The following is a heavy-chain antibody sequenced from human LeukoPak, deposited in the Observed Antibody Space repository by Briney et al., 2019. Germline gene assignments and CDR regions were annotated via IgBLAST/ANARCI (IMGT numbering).Heavy chain of an antibody. D-gene: IGHD3-16*01. CDR1: GFTFSSYA. Sequence: GGSLRLSCAASGFTFSSYAMSWVRQAPGKGLEWVSAISGSGGSTYYADSVKGRFTISRDNSKNTLYLQMNSLTVEDTAVYYCATRLHLGEADAFDTWGQGTMVIVSS. V-gene: IGHV3-23*01. J-gene: IGHJ3*02. CDR2: ISGSGGST. CDR3: ATRLHLGEADAFDT.